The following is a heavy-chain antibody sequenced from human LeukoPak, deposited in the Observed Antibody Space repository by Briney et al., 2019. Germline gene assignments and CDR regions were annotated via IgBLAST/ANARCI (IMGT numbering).Heavy chain of an antibody. CDR1: GFNFNTYT. D-gene: IGHD1-26*01. J-gene: IGHJ4*02. CDR3: AKDGHVGAEEGYYFDY. V-gene: IGHV3-21*04. Sequence: PGGSLRLSCAASGFNFNTYTMNWVRQAPGKGLEWVSSISSDSSYIYYADAVHGRFTVSRDNSKNTLYLQMNSLRAEDTAVYYCAKDGHVGAEEGYYFDYWGQGTLVTVSS. CDR2: ISSDSSYI.